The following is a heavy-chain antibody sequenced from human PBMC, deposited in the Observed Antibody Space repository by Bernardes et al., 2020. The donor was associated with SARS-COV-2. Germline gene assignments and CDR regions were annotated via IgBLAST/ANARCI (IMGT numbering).Heavy chain of an antibody. J-gene: IGHJ3*02. D-gene: IGHD3-22*01. CDR3: ARGGYDRRQNVVFDM. CDR1: GFTFSHYE. V-gene: IGHV3-48*03. Sequence: GGSLRLSCAASGFTFSHYEMTWVRQAPGKGLEWISYISSSGDARHYADSVKGRFTISRDNAKNSLSLQMSSLRVEDTAVYYCARGGYDRRQNVVFDMWGQGTVVAVS. CDR2: ISSSGDAR.